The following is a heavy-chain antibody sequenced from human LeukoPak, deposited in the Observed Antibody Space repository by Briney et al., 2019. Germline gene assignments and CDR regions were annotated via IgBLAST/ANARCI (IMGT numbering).Heavy chain of an antibody. Sequence: GGSLRLSCAASGFTFSSYAMHWVRQAPGKGLEWVAVISYDGSNKYYADSVKGRFTISRDNSKNTLYLQMNSLRAEDTAVYYCARGRVRGYSYGPFDYWGQGTLVTVSS. D-gene: IGHD5-18*01. CDR1: GFTFSSYA. V-gene: IGHV3-30*14. CDR2: ISYDGSNK. CDR3: ARGRVRGYSYGPFDY. J-gene: IGHJ4*02.